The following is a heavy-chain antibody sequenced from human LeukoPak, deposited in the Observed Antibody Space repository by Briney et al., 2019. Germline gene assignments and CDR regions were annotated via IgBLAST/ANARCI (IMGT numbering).Heavy chain of an antibody. D-gene: IGHD3-22*01. V-gene: IGHV3-74*01. J-gene: IGHJ4*02. Sequence: GGSLRLSCAASGFTFTTYWMHWVRQAPGKGLVWVSHINSDGSITSYADSVKGRFTISRDNAKNTLYLQMNSLRAEDTAVYYCARDSTPYDSSGYCYDYWGQGTLVTVSS. CDR2: INSDGSIT. CDR3: ARDSTPYDSSGYCYDY. CDR1: GFTFTTYW.